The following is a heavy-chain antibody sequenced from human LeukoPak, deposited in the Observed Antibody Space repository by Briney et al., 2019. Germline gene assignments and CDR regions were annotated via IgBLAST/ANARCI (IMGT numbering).Heavy chain of an antibody. J-gene: IGHJ4*02. CDR2: ISAYNGRT. D-gene: IGHD6-13*01. Sequence: ASVKVSCKASGYTFTSYAITWVRQAPEQGLEWMGWISAYNGRTNYAQNLQDRVTSTIDTSTSTAYMELRSLKSDDTAVYFCARCESGSSWPWELGNNWGQGTPVTVSS. V-gene: IGHV1-18*01. CDR3: ARCESGSSWPWELGNN. CDR1: GYTFTSYA.